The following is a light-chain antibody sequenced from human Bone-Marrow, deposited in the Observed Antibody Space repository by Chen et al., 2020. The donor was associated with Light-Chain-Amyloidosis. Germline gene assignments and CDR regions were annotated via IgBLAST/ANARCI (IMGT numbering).Light chain of an antibody. Sequence: QSVLTQPPSVSGAPGQRVTISCTGSRSDIGAGYDVHGYQQLPGTAPRLLIYDNIKRPSGVADLFSGSQSGTSASLAITGLQAEDVADYYCQSSGSGRSGSKVFGGGTKLTVL. CDR3: QSSGSGRSGSKV. J-gene: IGLJ2*01. V-gene: IGLV1-40*01. CDR1: RSDIGAGYD. CDR2: DNI.